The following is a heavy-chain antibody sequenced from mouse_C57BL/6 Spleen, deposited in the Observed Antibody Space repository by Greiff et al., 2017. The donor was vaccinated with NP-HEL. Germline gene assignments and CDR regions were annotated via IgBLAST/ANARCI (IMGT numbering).Heavy chain of an antibody. V-gene: IGHV1-64*01. Sequence: QVQLKQPGAELVKPGASVKLSCKASGYTFTSYWMHWVKQRPGQGLEWIGMIHPNSGSTNYNEKFKSKATLTVDKSSSTAYMQLSSLTSEDSAVYYCARSLWGDYDYWGQGTTLTVSS. CDR3: ARSLWGDYDY. CDR1: GYTFTSYW. D-gene: IGHD1-1*02. CDR2: IHPNSGST. J-gene: IGHJ2*01.